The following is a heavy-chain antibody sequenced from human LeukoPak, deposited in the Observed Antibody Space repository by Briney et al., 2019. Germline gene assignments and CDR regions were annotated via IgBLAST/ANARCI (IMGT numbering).Heavy chain of an antibody. V-gene: IGHV4-59*08. CDR2: IYYRGST. J-gene: IGHJ3*02. CDR3: ARSGVFTGYDAFDI. CDR1: GGSINISY. Sequence: TSQTLSLTCTVSGGSINISYWSWIRQPPGKGLEWIGYIYYRGSTNYNPSLKSRVTISVDTSKNQYSLKLSSVTAADTAVYYCARSGVFTGYDAFDIWGQGTRVTVSS. D-gene: IGHD3-3*01.